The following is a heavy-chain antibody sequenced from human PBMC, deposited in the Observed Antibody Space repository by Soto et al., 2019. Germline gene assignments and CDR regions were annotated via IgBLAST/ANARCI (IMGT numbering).Heavy chain of an antibody. CDR2: ISGSGGST. CDR1: GFTFSSYA. D-gene: IGHD3-10*01. CDR3: AKSQGPLVTMVRGVTDFDY. V-gene: IGHV3-23*01. J-gene: IGHJ4*02. Sequence: EVQLLESGGGLVQPGGSLRLSCAASGFTFSSYAMSWVRQAPGKGLEWGSAISGSGGSTYYADSVKGRFTISRDNSKNTLYLQMNSLRAEDTAVYYCAKSQGPLVTMVRGVTDFDYWGQGTLVTVSS.